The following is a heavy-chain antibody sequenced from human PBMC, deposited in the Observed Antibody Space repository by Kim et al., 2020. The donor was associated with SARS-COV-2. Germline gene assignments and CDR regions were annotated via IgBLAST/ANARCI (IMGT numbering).Heavy chain of an antibody. CDR1: GFTFSSYE. Sequence: GGSLRLSCAASGFTFSSYEMNWVRQAPGKGLEWVSYISSSGSTIYYADSVKGRFTISRDNAKNSLYLQMNSLRAEDTAVYYCARANGVLMVYAMVWFDYWGQGTLVTVSS. D-gene: IGHD2-8*01. V-gene: IGHV3-48*03. CDR2: ISSSGSTI. J-gene: IGHJ4*02. CDR3: ARANGVLMVYAMVWFDY.